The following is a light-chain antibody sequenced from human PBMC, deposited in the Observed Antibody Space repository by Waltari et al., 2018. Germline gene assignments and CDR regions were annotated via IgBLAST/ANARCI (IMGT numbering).Light chain of an antibody. J-gene: IGKJ4*01. CDR3: QQYDGEVVT. Sequence: EIVLTQSPGTLSLSPGERATLSCRASQSVTSISLTWYQQKLGQAPRLLIYGTSSRATVIPYRFSVSGSGTDFTLTISRLEPEDFAVYYCQQYDGEVVTFGGGTKVEI. CDR2: GTS. V-gene: IGKV3-20*01. CDR1: QSVTSIS.